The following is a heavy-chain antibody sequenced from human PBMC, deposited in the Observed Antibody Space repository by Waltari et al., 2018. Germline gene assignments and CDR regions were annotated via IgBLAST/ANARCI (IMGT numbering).Heavy chain of an antibody. CDR2: INHSGST. CDR3: AVLLTVTTKRFFDI. CDR1: GGSFSGYY. Sequence: QVQLQQWGAGLLKPSETLSLTCAVYGGSFSGYYWSWIRQPPGKGLEWIGEINHSGSTNYNPSLKSRVTISVDTSKNQFSLKLSSVTAADTAVYYCAVLLTVTTKRFFDIWGQGTMVTVSS. J-gene: IGHJ3*02. V-gene: IGHV4-34*01. D-gene: IGHD4-17*01.